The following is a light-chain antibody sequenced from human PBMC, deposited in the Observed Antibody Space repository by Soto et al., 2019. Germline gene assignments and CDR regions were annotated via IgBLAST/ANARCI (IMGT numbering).Light chain of an antibody. Sequence: DIQMTQSPSTLSASVGDRVTITCRASQSISRWLAWYQQKPGKAPKFLIFDASSLQSGVPSRFSGSGSGTEVTLTISSLQPDDFATYYFQQYNSYWGYTFGQGTKLEIK. CDR1: QSISRW. V-gene: IGKV1-5*01. J-gene: IGKJ2*01. CDR2: DAS. CDR3: QQYNSYWGYT.